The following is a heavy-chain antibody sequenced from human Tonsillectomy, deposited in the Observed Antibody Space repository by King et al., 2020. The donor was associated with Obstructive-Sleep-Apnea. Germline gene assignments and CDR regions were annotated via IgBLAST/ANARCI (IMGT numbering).Heavy chain of an antibody. Sequence: QLVQSGGGLVQPGRSLRLSCAASGFTVDDYAMHWVRQAPGKGLEWVSGISWNSGSIGYADSVKGRFTISRDNAKNSLYLQMNSLRAEDTALYYCAKDSYYGSGSYYGYYGMDVWGQGTTVTVSS. CDR2: ISWNSGSI. V-gene: IGHV3-9*01. CDR3: AKDSYYGSGSYYGYYGMDV. J-gene: IGHJ6*02. CDR1: GFTVDDYA. D-gene: IGHD3-10*01.